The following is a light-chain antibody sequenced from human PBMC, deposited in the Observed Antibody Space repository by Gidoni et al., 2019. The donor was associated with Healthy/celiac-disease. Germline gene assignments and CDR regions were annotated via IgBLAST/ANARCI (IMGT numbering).Light chain of an antibody. Sequence: AIRLTHSPSSLSASTGDRVTITCRASQGISSYLAWYQQKPGKAPKLLIYAASTLQSGVPSRFSGSGSGTDFTLTISCLQSEDFAKYYCQQYYSYPHTFGGGTKVEIK. V-gene: IGKV1-8*01. CDR2: AAS. CDR3: QQYYSYPHT. CDR1: QGISSY. J-gene: IGKJ4*01.